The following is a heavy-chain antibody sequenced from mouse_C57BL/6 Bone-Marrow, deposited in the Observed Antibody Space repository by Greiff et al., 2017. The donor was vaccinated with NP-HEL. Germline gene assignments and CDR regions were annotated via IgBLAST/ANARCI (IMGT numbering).Heavy chain of an antibody. CDR1: GYTFTSYW. CDR2: LDPSDSYT. CDR3: ACPQYYYGSSYYY. V-gene: IGHV1-69*01. J-gene: IGHJ2*01. Sequence: QVQLQQPGAELVMPGASVKLSCKASGYTFTSYWMHWVKQRPGQGLEWIGELDPSDSYTNYNQKFKGKSTLTVDKSSSTAYMQLSSLTSEDSAVYYCACPQYYYGSSYYYWGQGTTLTVSS. D-gene: IGHD1-1*01.